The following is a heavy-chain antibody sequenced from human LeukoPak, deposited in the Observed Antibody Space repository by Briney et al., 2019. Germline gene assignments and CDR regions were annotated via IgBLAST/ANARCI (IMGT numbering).Heavy chain of an antibody. Sequence: GGSLRLSCAASGFTFSTYCMHWVRHAPGKGPMWVSRICPDGTVTNYADSVKARFIISRDNARNTAYLQMNSLRVEDTAVYYCVRDFRSADYWGQGTLVTVSS. CDR2: ICPDGTVT. J-gene: IGHJ4*02. CDR1: GFTFSTYC. V-gene: IGHV3-74*01. CDR3: VRDFRSADY.